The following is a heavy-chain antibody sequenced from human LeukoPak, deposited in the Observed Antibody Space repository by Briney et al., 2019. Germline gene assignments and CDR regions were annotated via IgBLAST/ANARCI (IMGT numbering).Heavy chain of an antibody. J-gene: IGHJ4*02. V-gene: IGHV1-2*06. CDR2: INSNSEGE. CDR1: GYTFTDHY. D-gene: IGHD6-6*01. Sequence: ASVQVSCRASGYTFTDHYIHWVRQAPGQGLEWMGQINSNSEGEKYAPKFQGRVTVLRDTSINTIYMELTSLTSDDTAVYYCAREPYSSSSDRHGRTFDYWGQGTLVTVYS. CDR3: AREPYSSSSDRHGRTFDY.